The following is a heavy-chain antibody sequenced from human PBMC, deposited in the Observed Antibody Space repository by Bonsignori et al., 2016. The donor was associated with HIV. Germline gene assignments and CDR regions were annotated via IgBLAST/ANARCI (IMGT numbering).Heavy chain of an antibody. Sequence: VRQMPGKGLEWVANIKQDGSEKYYVDSVKGRFTISRDNAKNSLYLQMNSLRAEDTAVYYCARVRPPMVRGPIWGAFDIWGQGTMVTVSS. D-gene: IGHD3-10*01. CDR3: ARVRPPMVRGPIWGAFDI. V-gene: IGHV3-7*05. CDR2: IKQDGSEK. J-gene: IGHJ3*02.